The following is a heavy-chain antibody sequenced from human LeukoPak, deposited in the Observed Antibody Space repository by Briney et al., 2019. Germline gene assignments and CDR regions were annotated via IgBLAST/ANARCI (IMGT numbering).Heavy chain of an antibody. CDR2: ISGSGDKT. J-gene: IGHJ6*03. D-gene: IGHD2-15*01. CDR1: GFTFSDYA. Sequence: GGSLRLSCAASGFTFSDYAMSWVRQAPGGGLEWVSAISGSGDKTLHANSVKGRFTTSRDNSKNTLSLQMSSLRVEDSAVYFCAKDTSAWWYHRAYMNVWGTGTTVTVSS. CDR3: AKDTSAWWYHRAYMNV. V-gene: IGHV3-23*01.